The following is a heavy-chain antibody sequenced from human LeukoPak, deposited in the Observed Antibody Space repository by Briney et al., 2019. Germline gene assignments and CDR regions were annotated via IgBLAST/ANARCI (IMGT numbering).Heavy chain of an antibody. CDR1: GGSISSSSYY. CDR2: IYYSGST. J-gene: IGHJ4*02. D-gene: IGHD3-22*01. V-gene: IGHV4-39*07. Sequence: SETLSLTCTVSGGSISSSSYYWGWIRQPPGKGLEWIGSIYYSGSTYYNPSLKSRVTISVDTSKNQFSLKLSSVTAADTAVYYCARQPSYYDPSGYVLWGQGTLVTVSS. CDR3: ARQPSYYDPSGYVL.